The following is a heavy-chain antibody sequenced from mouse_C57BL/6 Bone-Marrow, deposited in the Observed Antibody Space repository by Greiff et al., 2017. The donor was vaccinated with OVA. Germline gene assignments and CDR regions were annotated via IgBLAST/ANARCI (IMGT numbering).Heavy chain of an antibody. CDR2: INPGSGGT. CDR3: AREYYGNYQGRDY. V-gene: IGHV1-54*01. D-gene: IGHD2-1*01. Sequence: QVQLQQSGAELVRPGTSVKVSCTASGYAFTNYLIEWVKQRPGQGLEWIGVINPGSGGTNYNEKFKGKATLTADKSSSTAYMQLSSLTSEDSAVYFCAREYYGNYQGRDYWGQGTSVTVSS. CDR1: GYAFTNYL. J-gene: IGHJ4*01.